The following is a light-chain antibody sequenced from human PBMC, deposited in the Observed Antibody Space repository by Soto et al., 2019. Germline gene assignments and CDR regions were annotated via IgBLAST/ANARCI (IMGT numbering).Light chain of an antibody. V-gene: IGLV2-14*01. J-gene: IGLJ1*01. CDR1: SSYVGGYNY. CDR3: SSYTSSSTYV. CDR2: DVS. Sequence: QPRTLSGSPGPSINLKCPGTSSYVGGYNYVSWYQQHPGKAPKLMIYDVSNRPSGVSNRFSGSKSGNTASLTISGLQAGDEDDYYCSSYTSSSTYVFGTGTKVTAL.